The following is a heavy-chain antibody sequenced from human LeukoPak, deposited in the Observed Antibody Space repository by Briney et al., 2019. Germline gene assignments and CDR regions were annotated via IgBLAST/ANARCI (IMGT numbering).Heavy chain of an antibody. V-gene: IGHV3-7*04. Sequence: PGGSLRLSCAASGFTLTDYWMSWVRQAPGKGLEWVANIKQHGSETYYVDSVKGRFTISRDNAKNSLYLQMNSLRAEDTAFYYCARMYNSGWYFFDYWGQGTLVTVSS. CDR2: IKQHGSET. D-gene: IGHD6-19*01. J-gene: IGHJ4*02. CDR3: ARMYNSGWYFFDY. CDR1: GFTLTDYW.